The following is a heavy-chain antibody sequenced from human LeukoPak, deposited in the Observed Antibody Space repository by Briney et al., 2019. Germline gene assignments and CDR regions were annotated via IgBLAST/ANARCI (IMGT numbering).Heavy chain of an antibody. J-gene: IGHJ6*02. CDR2: ISYDGSNK. Sequence: PGGSLRLSCAASGFTFSSYAMHWVHQAPGRGLEWVAVISYDGSNKYYADSVKGRFTISRDNSKNTLYLQMNSLRAEDTAVYYCARGVVVKGMDVWGQGTTVTVSS. D-gene: IGHD2-21*01. CDR3: ARGVVVKGMDV. CDR1: GFTFSSYA. V-gene: IGHV3-30-3*01.